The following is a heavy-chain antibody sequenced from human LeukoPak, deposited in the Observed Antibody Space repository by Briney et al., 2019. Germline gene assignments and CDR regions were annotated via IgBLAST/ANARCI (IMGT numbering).Heavy chain of an antibody. J-gene: IGHJ6*03. CDR1: GGSFSGYY. CDR2: INHSGST. V-gene: IGHV4-34*01. CDR3: ARSAGYYYYYMDV. Sequence: SETLSLTCAVYGGSFSGYYWSWIRQPPGKGLEWIGEINHSGSTNYNPSPKSRVTISVDTSKNQFSLKLSSVTAADTAVYYCARSAGYYYYYMDVWGKGTTVTISS.